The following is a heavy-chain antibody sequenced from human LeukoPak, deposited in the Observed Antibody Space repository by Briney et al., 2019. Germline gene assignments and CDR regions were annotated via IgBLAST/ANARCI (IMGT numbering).Heavy chain of an antibody. CDR3: ARSAGIVVVTPSDY. J-gene: IGHJ4*02. V-gene: IGHV3-33*01. CDR1: GFTFSSYG. CDR2: IWYDGSNK. Sequence: GGSLRLSCAASGFTFSSYGMHWVRQAPGKGLEWVVVIWYDGSNKYYADSVKGRFTISRDNSKNTLYLQMNSLRAEDTAVYYCARSAGIVVVTPSDYWGQGTLVTVSS. D-gene: IGHD3-22*01.